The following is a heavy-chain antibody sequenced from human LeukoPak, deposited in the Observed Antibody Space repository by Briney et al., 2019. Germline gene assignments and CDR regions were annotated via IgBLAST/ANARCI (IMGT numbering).Heavy chain of an antibody. D-gene: IGHD2-15*01. Sequence: PGGSLRLSCAASGFTFDDYAMHWVRQAPGKGLEWVSGISWNSGSIGYADSVKGRFTISRDNAKNSLYLQMNSLRAEDMALYYCARRGLPDVWGKGTTVTVSS. V-gene: IGHV3-9*03. J-gene: IGHJ6*03. CDR2: ISWNSGSI. CDR3: ARRGLPDV. CDR1: GFTFDDYA.